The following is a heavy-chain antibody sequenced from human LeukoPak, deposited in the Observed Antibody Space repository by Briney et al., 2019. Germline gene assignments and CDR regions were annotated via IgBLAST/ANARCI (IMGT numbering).Heavy chain of an antibody. J-gene: IGHJ3*02. D-gene: IGHD6-25*01. CDR1: GGTFSSYA. CDR3: APNYSSGPVAFDI. V-gene: IGHV1-69*01. Sequence: SVKGSCKASGGTFSSYAISWVRQAPGQGLEWMGGIIPIFGTANYAQKFQGRVTTTADESTSTAYMELSSLRSEDTAVYYCAPNYSSGPVAFDIWGQGTMVTVSS. CDR2: IIPIFGTA.